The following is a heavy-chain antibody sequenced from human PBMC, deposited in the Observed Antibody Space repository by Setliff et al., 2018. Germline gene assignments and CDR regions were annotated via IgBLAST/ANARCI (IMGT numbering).Heavy chain of an antibody. CDR2: FYHSGSM. Sequence: PSETLSLTCTVSGGSISSSYWSWVRQPPGKGLEWVGYFYHSGSMNYNPSLKGRVTMTSDTSRNQLSLKLTSVSAADTAIYYCARSSYYASGNSHNYYMDVWGKGTAVTVSS. CDR1: GGSISSSY. D-gene: IGHD3-10*01. CDR3: ARSSYYASGNSHNYYMDV. J-gene: IGHJ6*03. V-gene: IGHV4-59*08.